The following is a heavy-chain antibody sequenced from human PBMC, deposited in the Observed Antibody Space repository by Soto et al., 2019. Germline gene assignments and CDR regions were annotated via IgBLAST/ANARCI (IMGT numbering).Heavy chain of an antibody. D-gene: IGHD3-16*01. J-gene: IGHJ6*04. CDR3: AKSDYMDV. Sequence: GGSLRLSCAASGFSLSGYWMSWVRQAPGKGLVWVARSKYDGIITTYADSVKGRFTSSRDNAKNTLYLQMDSLRAEDTAVYYCAKSDYMDVWGKGTTVTVSS. V-gene: IGHV3-74*01. CDR2: SKYDGIIT. CDR1: GFSLSGYW.